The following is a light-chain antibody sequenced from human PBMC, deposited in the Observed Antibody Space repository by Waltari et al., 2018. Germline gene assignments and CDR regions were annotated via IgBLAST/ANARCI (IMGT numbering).Light chain of an antibody. CDR2: DVN. V-gene: IGLV2-14*03. Sequence: QSALTQPASVSGSPGQSITTPCIVVGSAIVVSDFVSWFAHHPGKAPQVIIYDVNNLPSGISDRFTASQSANTASLTISGLQAEDEGDYYCSSQSLDGVVLFGAATRVTV. CDR3: SSQSLDGVVL. J-gene: IGLJ3*02. CDR1: GSAIVVSDF.